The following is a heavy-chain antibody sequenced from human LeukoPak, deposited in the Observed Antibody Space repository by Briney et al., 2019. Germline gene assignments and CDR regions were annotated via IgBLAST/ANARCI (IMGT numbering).Heavy chain of an antibody. J-gene: IGHJ4*02. Sequence: SQTLSLTCTVSGGSISSGSYYWSWIRQPAGEGLEWIGRIYTSGSTNYNPSLKSRVTISVDTSKNQFSLKLSSVTAADTAVYYCARHNSGYYSFWGQGTLVTVSS. D-gene: IGHD3-22*01. CDR1: GGSISSGSYY. V-gene: IGHV4-61*02. CDR2: IYTSGST. CDR3: ARHNSGYYSF.